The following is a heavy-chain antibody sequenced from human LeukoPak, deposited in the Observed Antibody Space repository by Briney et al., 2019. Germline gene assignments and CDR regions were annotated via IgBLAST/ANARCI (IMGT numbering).Heavy chain of an antibody. V-gene: IGHV3-30-3*01. CDR2: ISYDGSNK. J-gene: IGHJ4*02. Sequence: GGSLRLSCAASGFTFSSSAMHWVRQAPGKGLEWVAVISYDGSNKYYADSVKGRFTISRDNSKNTLYLQMNSLRAEDTAVYYCATGDGLDYWGQGTLVTVSS. CDR3: ATGDGLDY. D-gene: IGHD5-24*01. CDR1: GFTFSSSA.